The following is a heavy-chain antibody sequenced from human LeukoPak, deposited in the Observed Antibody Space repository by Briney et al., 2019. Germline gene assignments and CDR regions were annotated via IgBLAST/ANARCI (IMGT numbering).Heavy chain of an antibody. V-gene: IGHV3-21*01. D-gene: IGHD3-22*01. J-gene: IGHJ3*02. CDR1: GFTFSSYS. Sequence: GGSLRLSCAASGFTFSSYSMNWVRQAPGKGLEWVSSISSSSSYVYYADSVKGRFTISRDNAKNSLYLQMNSLRAEDTAVYYCARDRYYYDSSGLNAFDIWGQGTMVTVSS. CDR3: ARDRYYYDSSGLNAFDI. CDR2: ISSSSSYV.